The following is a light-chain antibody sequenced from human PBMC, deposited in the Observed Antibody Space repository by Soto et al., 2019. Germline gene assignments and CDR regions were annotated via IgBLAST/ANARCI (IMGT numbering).Light chain of an antibody. J-gene: IGLJ1*01. V-gene: IGLV1-44*01. CDR3: AAWDHSLNGFYV. CDR1: SSNIGSNT. Sequence: QSVLTQPPSASGTPGQRVTISCSGSSSNIGSNTVNWYQQLPGTAPKLLIYSNNQRPSGVPDRFSGSNSGTSASLAISGLQSEDEADYYCAAWDHSLNGFYVFGTGPKVTVL. CDR2: SNN.